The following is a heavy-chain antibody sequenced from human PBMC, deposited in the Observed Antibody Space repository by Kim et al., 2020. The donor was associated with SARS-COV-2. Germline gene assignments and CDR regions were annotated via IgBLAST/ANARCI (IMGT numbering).Heavy chain of an antibody. J-gene: IGHJ4*02. CDR1: GFTFNKYG. V-gene: IGHV3-23*01. CDR2: INDRGDRT. Sequence: GGSLRLSCAVSGFTFNKYGMNWVRQAPGKGLEWVSTINDRGDRTHYADSVKGRFTISRDNSKHTLYLQMNTLRVDDTALYYCASWLGAHFDSWGQGNLVVVSS. CDR3: ASWLGAHFDS. D-gene: IGHD1-26*01.